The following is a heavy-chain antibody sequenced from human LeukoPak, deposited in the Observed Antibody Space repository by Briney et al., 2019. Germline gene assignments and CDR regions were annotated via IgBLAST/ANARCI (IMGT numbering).Heavy chain of an antibody. CDR2: IYYSGST. CDR3: AREISGYDWFDY. Sequence: SETLSLTCTVSGGSISSYYWSWIRQPPGRGLEWIGYIYYSGSTNYNPSLKSRVTISVDTSKNQFSLKLSSVTAADTAVYYCAREISGYDWFDYWGQGTLVTVSS. V-gene: IGHV4-59*01. CDR1: GGSISSYY. D-gene: IGHD5-12*01. J-gene: IGHJ4*02.